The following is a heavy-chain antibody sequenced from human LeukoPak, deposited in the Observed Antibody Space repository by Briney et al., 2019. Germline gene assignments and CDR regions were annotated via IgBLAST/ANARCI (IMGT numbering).Heavy chain of an antibody. V-gene: IGHV1-8*01. CDR2: INPHSGKT. D-gene: IGHD5-18*01. CDR3: ARGTRGYSYGSSYYMDV. CDR1: GYPFRNYD. J-gene: IGHJ6*03. Sequence: ASVKVSCKTSGYPFRNYDINWVRQATGQGLEWMGWINPHSGKTGYAQKFRGRVTMTTDTPASTAYMELSSLRSEDTAVYYCARGTRGYSYGSSYYMDVWGKGTTVTISS.